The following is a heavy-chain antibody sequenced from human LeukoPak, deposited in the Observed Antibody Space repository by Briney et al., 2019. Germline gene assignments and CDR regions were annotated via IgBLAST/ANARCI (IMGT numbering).Heavy chain of an antibody. V-gene: IGHV3-30*04. CDR1: GFTFSRSA. J-gene: IGHJ4*02. CDR3: ARGTTGTTGFYFDY. Sequence: PGRSLRLSCAASGFTFSRSAMHWVRQAPGKGLEWVAVISYDGKNKYYADSVKGRFTISRDNSKNTLYLEMNSLRTEDTALYYCARGTTGTTGFYFDYWGQGTLVTVSS. CDR2: ISYDGKNK. D-gene: IGHD1-1*01.